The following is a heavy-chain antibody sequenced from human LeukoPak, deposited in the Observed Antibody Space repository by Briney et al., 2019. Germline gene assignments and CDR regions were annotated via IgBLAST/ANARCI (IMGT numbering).Heavy chain of an antibody. Sequence: ASVKVSCKASGYTFTGYYMHWVRQAPGQGLEWMGRINPNSGGTSYAQKFQGRVTMTRDTSISTAYMELSRLRSDDTAVYYCARSGYCSGGSCYPTPLYYYYGMDVWGQGTTVTVSS. J-gene: IGHJ6*02. D-gene: IGHD2-15*01. V-gene: IGHV1-2*06. CDR2: INPNSGGT. CDR3: ARSGYCSGGSCYPTPLYYYYGMDV. CDR1: GYTFTGYY.